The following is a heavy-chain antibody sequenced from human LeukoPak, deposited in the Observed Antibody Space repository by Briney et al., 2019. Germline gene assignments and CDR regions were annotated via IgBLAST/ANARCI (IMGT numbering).Heavy chain of an antibody. CDR3: AKARKVGTTVTTAFDY. CDR1: GFTFSSYG. J-gene: IGHJ4*02. CDR2: ISYDGSNK. Sequence: TGGSLRLSCAASGFTFSSYGMHWVRQAPGKGLEWVAVISYDGSNKYYADSVKGRFTISRDNSKNTLYLQMNSLRAEDTAVYYCAKARKVGTTVTTAFDYWGQGTLVTVSS. V-gene: IGHV3-30*18. D-gene: IGHD4-17*01.